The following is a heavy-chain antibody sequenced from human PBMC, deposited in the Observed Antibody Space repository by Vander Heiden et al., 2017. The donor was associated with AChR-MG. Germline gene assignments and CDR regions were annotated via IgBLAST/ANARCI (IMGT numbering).Heavy chain of an antibody. V-gene: IGHV3-21*01. CDR3: ARDLGVGEMTNYYYYYGMDV. Sequence: EVQLVESGGGLVKPGGARRLSCAAPGFPFSSYSMNWVRQAPGKGLEWVSSISSSSSYIYYADSVKGRFTISRDNAKNSLYLQMNSLRAEDTAVYYCARDLGVGEMTNYYYYYGMDVWGQGTTVTVSS. CDR2: ISSSSSYI. CDR1: GFPFSSYS. J-gene: IGHJ6*02. D-gene: IGHD2-8*01.